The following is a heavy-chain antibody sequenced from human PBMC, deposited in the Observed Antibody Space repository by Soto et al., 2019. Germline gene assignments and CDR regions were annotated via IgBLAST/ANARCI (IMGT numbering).Heavy chain of an antibody. V-gene: IGHV4-39*01. Sequence: QLQLQESGPGLVKPSETLSLTCSVSGGSVSSSSYYCGWVRQPPGQGLEWIGTIYYTGSTSYSPSLKSRVTISVDTSKTQFSLNLNSVTAADTAVYYCAGRRAGDYYFDYWGQGTLVTVSS. CDR2: IYYTGST. J-gene: IGHJ4*02. D-gene: IGHD1-26*01. CDR1: GGSVSSSSYY. CDR3: AGRRAGDYYFDY.